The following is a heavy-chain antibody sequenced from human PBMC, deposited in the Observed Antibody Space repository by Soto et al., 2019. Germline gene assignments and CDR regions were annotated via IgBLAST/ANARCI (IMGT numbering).Heavy chain of an antibody. CDR3: TANGYYSLDY. V-gene: IGHV4-4*02. J-gene: IGHJ4*02. CDR2: IYHRGRT. Sequence: QVQLQESGPGLVKPSGTLSLTCSVSGDSITNDRWWSWVRQSPGKGLEWIGEIYHRGRTNYNPSLKSRVSISVDKSKNNFSLPLSSVTAADTAVYYCTANGYYSLDYWGQGSLVTVSS. D-gene: IGHD5-12*01. CDR1: GDSITNDRW.